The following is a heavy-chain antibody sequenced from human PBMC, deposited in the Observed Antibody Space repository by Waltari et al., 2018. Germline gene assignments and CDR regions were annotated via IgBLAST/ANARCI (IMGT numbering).Heavy chain of an antibody. Sequence: QVQLQQWGAGLLKPSETLSLTCAVYGGSLSGYYWSWIRQPPGKGLEWIGYIYYSGSTNYNPSLKSRVTISVDTSKNQFSLKLSSVTAADTAVYYCARERGTKQKGFDYWGQGTLVTVSS. CDR2: IYYSGST. CDR3: ARERGTKQKGFDY. V-gene: IGHV4-34*11. J-gene: IGHJ4*02. D-gene: IGHD3-16*01. CDR1: GGSLSGYY.